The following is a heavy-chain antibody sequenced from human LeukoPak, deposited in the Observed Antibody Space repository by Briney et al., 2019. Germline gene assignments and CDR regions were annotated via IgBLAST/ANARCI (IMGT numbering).Heavy chain of an antibody. CDR1: GYTFTGYY. CDR2: INPSGGST. V-gene: IGHV1-46*01. Sequence: GASVKVSCKAFGYTFTGYYMHWVRQAPGQGLEWMGIINPSGGSTSYALKFQGRVTMTRDMSTSTVYMELSSLRSEDTAVYYCARELTYYYDSIPQGYFDYWGQGTLVTVSS. CDR3: ARELTYYYDSIPQGYFDY. J-gene: IGHJ4*02. D-gene: IGHD3-22*01.